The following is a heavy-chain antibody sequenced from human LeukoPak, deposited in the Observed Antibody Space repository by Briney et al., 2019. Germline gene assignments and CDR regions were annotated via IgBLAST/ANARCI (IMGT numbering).Heavy chain of an antibody. CDR1: GFTFSDYY. J-gene: IGHJ3*02. D-gene: IGHD5-12*01. Sequence: GGSLRLSCAASGFTFSDYYMSWIRQAPGKGLEWVSYISISGTTIYYAESLKGRFTISRDNAKNSLYLQMNSLRAEDTAVYFCARALNSGYDGSPPPIAFDIWGQGTMVTVSS. CDR2: ISISGTTI. CDR3: ARALNSGYDGSPPPIAFDI. V-gene: IGHV3-11*04.